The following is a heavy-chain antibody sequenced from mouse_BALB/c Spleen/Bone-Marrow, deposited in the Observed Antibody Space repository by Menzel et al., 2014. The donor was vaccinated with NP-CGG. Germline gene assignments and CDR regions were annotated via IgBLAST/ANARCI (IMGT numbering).Heavy chain of an antibody. Sequence: QVQLQQSGAELVRPGSSVKISCKASGYAFSSYWMHWVKQRPGQGLEWIGQIYPGGGDTNYNGKFKGKATMTADKSSSTAYMQLSSLTAEDAAVYFSARTGNLAWFAYWGQGTLVTVSA. CDR1: GYAFSSYW. D-gene: IGHD2-1*01. CDR3: ARTGNLAWFAY. J-gene: IGHJ3*01. CDR2: IYPGGGDT. V-gene: IGHV1-80*01.